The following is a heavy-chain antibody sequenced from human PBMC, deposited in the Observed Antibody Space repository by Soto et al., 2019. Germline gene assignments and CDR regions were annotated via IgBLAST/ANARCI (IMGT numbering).Heavy chain of an antibody. CDR2: VYYTGST. D-gene: IGHD3-10*01. J-gene: IGHJ4*02. CDR1: GGSISHYY. V-gene: IGHV4-59*01. Sequence: QVQLQESGPGLVKPSETLSLTCTVSGGSISHYYWSWIRQPPGKGLEWIGYVYYTGSTNYNPSLMSRGTISLDPSKNQFSLRLSSVTAADTAVYYCATGQIYYGSHYWGQGTLVTVSS. CDR3: ATGQIYYGSHY.